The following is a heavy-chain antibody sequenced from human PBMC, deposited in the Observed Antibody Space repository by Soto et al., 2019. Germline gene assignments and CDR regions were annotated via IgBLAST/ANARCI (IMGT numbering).Heavy chain of an antibody. J-gene: IGHJ6*02. CDR2: IYYSGST. V-gene: IGHV4-30-4*01. Sequence: SETLSLTCTVSGGSISSGDYYWSWIRQPPGKGLEWIGYIYYSGSTYYNPSLKSRVTISVDTSKNQFSLKLSSVTAADTAVYYCARDRRFGELSASYYYGMDVWGQGTTVT. CDR3: ARDRRFGELSASYYYGMDV. D-gene: IGHD3-10*01. CDR1: GGSISSGDYY.